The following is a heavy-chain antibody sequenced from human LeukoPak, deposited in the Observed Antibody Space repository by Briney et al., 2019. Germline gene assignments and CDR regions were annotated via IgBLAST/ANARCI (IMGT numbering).Heavy chain of an antibody. D-gene: IGHD1-7*01. V-gene: IGHV6-1*01. Sequence: SQTLSLTCAISGDTVSGNSGAWIWIRQSPSRGLEWLWRTYYMSKWFHAYAVSVKGPIIISPDTANNKFSLHLSSVTAEDTGVYYCARALELYYFYCWGQGTLVTVS. CDR2: TYYMSKWFH. J-gene: IGHJ4*02. CDR1: GDTVSGNSGA. CDR3: ARALELYYFYC.